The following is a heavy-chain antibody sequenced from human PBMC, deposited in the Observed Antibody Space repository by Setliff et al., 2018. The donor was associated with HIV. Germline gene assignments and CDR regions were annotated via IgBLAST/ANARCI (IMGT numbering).Heavy chain of an antibody. Sequence: SVKVSCKASGYTFTSYYMHWVRQAPGQGLEWMGGIIPILGITNYAQKFQGRVTISADKSTSTVSMELSSLRSGDTAVYHCARSSYDILTGYYKALGYWGQGTLVTVSS. CDR1: GYTFTSYY. CDR3: ARSSYDILTGYYKALGY. J-gene: IGHJ4*02. V-gene: IGHV1-69*10. CDR2: IIPILGIT. D-gene: IGHD3-9*01.